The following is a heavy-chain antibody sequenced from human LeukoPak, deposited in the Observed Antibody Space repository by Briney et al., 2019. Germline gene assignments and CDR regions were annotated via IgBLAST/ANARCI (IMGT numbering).Heavy chain of an antibody. CDR1: GGSFIGYY. V-gene: IGHV4-31*11. CDR2: IYYSGST. Sequence: SETLSLTCAVYGGSFIGYYWSWIRQHPGKGLEWIGYIYYSGSTYYNPSLKSRVTISVDTSKNQFSLKLSSVTAADTAVYYCARVEYDSSGYYLFDYWGQGTLVTVSS. D-gene: IGHD3-22*01. CDR3: ARVEYDSSGYYLFDY. J-gene: IGHJ4*02.